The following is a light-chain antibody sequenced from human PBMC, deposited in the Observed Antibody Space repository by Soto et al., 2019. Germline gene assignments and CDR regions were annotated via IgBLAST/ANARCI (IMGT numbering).Light chain of an antibody. Sequence: EIVLTQSPATLSLSPGERATLSCRASQSVSIYLAWYHQKPGQAPRLLIYDASNRATGIPARFSGSVSGTAFTLTTSSLEPEDFAVYYCQQRSNWPQLTFGGGTKVEIK. J-gene: IGKJ4*01. CDR3: QQRSNWPQLT. V-gene: IGKV3-11*01. CDR1: QSVSIY. CDR2: DAS.